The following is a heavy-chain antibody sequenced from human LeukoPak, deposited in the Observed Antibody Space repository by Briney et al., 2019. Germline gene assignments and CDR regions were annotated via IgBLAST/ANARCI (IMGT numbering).Heavy chain of an antibody. V-gene: IGHV1-69*05. J-gene: IGHJ4*02. D-gene: IGHD2-15*01. CDR2: IIPIFGTA. CDR1: GGTFSSYA. Sequence: VASVKVSCKASGGTFSSYAISWVRQAPGQGLEWMGRIIPIFGTANCAQKFQGRVTITTDESTSTAYMELSSLRSEDTAVYYCARQAGYCSGGSCYPDYDYWGQGTLVTVSS. CDR3: ARQAGYCSGGSCYPDYDY.